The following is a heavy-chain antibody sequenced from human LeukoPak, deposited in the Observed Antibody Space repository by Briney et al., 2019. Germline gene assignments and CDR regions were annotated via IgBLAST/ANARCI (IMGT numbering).Heavy chain of an antibody. CDR2: IYSSGIS. D-gene: IGHD3-16*01. V-gene: IGHV4-39*01. J-gene: IGHJ5*02. CDR1: CDSITTNSDW. Sequence: PSEPLSLPCSISCDSITTNSDWGPWIPRSPAKVVGWIGRIYSSGISSYNTSLKTRATISPDTSKNQYSLRLTSLFAADTAIYYSARRGFWDLQIVNWFDPWGQGILVIVSS. CDR3: ARRGFWDLQIVNWFDP.